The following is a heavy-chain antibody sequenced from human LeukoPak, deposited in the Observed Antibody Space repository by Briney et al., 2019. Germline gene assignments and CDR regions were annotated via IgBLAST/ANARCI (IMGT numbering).Heavy chain of an antibody. V-gene: IGHV3-13*01. CDR2: IGAGSDI. Sequence: PGGSLRLSCAASGFTFSRSDMHWVRQASGEGLEWVSAIGAGSDIYYPDSVKGRFTISRENAKNSLYLQMNSLRAEDTAVYYCARDGRIVANDRGYYYYYGMDVWGKGTTVTVSS. D-gene: IGHD5-12*01. CDR1: GFTFSRSD. J-gene: IGHJ6*04. CDR3: ARDGRIVANDRGYYYYYGMDV.